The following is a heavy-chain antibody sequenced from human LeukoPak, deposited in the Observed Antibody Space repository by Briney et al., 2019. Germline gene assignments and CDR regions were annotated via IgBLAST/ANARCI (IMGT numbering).Heavy chain of an antibody. CDR3: ANIGYFDSPGIEYDAFDI. J-gene: IGHJ3*02. Sequence: GGSLRLSCAASGFTFSSYWMHWVRQAPGKGLVWVSRINSDGSSTSYADSVKGRFTISRDNAKNTLYLQMNSLRAEDTAVYYCANIGYFDSPGIEYDAFDIWGQGTMVTVSS. CDR1: GFTFSSYW. V-gene: IGHV3-74*01. D-gene: IGHD3-9*01. CDR2: INSDGSST.